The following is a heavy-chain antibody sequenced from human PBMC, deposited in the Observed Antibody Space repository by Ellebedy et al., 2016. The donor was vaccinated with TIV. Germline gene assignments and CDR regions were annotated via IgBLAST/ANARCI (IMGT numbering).Heavy chain of an antibody. J-gene: IGHJ1*01. CDR2: IIPILGIT. V-gene: IGHV1-69*04. Sequence: AASVKVSCKASGGTFSSYAISWVRQAPGQGLEWMGRIIPILGITNHAQRFQGRVTITADKSTSTVYMELSSLKSEDTAVYYCASRTTSLPEYLQHWGLGTLVIVSS. D-gene: IGHD4-17*01. CDR1: GGTFSSYA. CDR3: ASRTTSLPEYLQH.